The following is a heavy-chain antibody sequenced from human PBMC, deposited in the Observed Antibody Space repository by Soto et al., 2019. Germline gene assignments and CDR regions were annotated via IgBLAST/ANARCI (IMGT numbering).Heavy chain of an antibody. CDR1: GFTFSSYW. D-gene: IGHD3-9*01. J-gene: IGHJ4*02. CDR3: AIDSFILTGYSPVDY. Sequence: PGGSLRLSCAASGFTFSSYWMSWVRQAPGKGLEWVANIKQDGSEKYYVDSVKGRFTISRDNAKNSLYLQMNSLRAEDTAVYYCAIDSFILTGYSPVDYWAQGTLVTVSS. CDR2: IKQDGSEK. V-gene: IGHV3-7*01.